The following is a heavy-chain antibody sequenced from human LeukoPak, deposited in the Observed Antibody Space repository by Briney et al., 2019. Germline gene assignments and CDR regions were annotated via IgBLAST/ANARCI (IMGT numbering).Heavy chain of an antibody. V-gene: IGHV3-30*02. CDR3: SKEGVRCCHDDY. CDR1: GFTFSSSG. J-gene: IGHJ4*02. CDR2: IHYDGSIK. D-gene: IGHD2-2*01. Sequence: GGSLSLSCAPSGFTFSSSGLHWVRQAPDKGLEGVAFIHYDGSIKYYADSVKGRFTISRDNSKNTLYLQMDSLRGEDTAVYYCSKEGVRCCHDDYWGRGTLVTVSS.